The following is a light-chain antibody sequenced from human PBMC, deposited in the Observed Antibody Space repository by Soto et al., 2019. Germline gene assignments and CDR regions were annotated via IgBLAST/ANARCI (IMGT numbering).Light chain of an antibody. CDR3: QQSYSPPPIT. CDR2: GAS. J-gene: IGKJ5*01. CDR1: QSVSSSY. Sequence: EIVLTQSPGTLSLSPGERATLSCMASQSVSSSYLAWYQQKPGQAPRLLIYGASSRATGIPDRFSGSGSGTDFTLTISSLQPEDFATYYCQQSYSPPPITFGQGTRLEIK. V-gene: IGKV3-20*01.